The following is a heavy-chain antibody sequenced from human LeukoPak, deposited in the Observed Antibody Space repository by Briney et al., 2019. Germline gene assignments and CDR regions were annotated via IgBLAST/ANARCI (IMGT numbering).Heavy chain of an antibody. D-gene: IGHD6-13*01. CDR2: ISYSGIT. Sequence: SETLSLTCTVSGGSISSYYWSWIRQSPGKGLEWIGHISYSGITNYNPSLKSRVTISADTSKNQFSLKLSSVTAADTAMFYCARSASSWPFAAFDIWGQGTLVTVSS. CDR1: GGSISSYY. J-gene: IGHJ3*02. CDR3: ARSASSWPFAAFDI. V-gene: IGHV4-59*08.